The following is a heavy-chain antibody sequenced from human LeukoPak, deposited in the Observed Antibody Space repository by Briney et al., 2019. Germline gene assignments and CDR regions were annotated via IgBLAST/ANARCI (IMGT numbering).Heavy chain of an antibody. V-gene: IGHV4-61*01. J-gene: IGHJ4*02. D-gene: IGHD2-8*01. CDR3: AREVFRSNYFDY. CDR2: IYYSGST. CDR1: GGSISSGSYY. Sequence: SQSLSLTCTVSGGSISSGSYYWSWIRQPPGKGLEWIGYIYYSGSTNYNPSLKSRVTISVDTSKNQFSLKLSSVTAADTAVYYCAREVFRSNYFDYWGQGTLVTVSS.